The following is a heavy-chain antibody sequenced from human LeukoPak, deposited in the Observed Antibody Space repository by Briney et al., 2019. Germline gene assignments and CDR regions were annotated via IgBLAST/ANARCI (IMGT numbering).Heavy chain of an antibody. CDR1: GFTFSDYS. CDR3: SRRFDC. J-gene: IGHJ4*02. Sequence: SGGSLRLSCAASGFTFSDYSMNWVRQAPGKGLEWVSYIDGSGDTIYYADSVKGRFTTSRDNAKNSLDLQMNSLRDEDTAVYYCSRRFDCWGQGTLVTVSS. V-gene: IGHV3-48*02. CDR2: IDGSGDTI.